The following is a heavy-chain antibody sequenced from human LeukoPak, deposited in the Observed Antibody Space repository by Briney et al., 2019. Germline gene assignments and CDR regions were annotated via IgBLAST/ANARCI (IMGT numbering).Heavy chain of an antibody. CDR1: GGSISSYY. CDR3: ARDSVEMATITLGDY. Sequence: SETLSLTCTVSGGSISSYYWSWIRQPAGKGLEWIGRIYTSGSTNYNPSLKSRVTMSVDTSENQFSLRLSSVTAADTAVYYCARDSVEMATITLGDYWGQGTLVTVSS. J-gene: IGHJ4*02. D-gene: IGHD5-24*01. V-gene: IGHV4-4*07. CDR2: IYTSGST.